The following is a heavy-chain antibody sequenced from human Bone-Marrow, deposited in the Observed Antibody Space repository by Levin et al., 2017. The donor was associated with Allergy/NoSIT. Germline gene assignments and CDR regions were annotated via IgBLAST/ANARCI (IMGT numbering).Heavy chain of an antibody. J-gene: IGHJ4*02. Sequence: SETLSLTCTVSGGSISGGGYYWSWIRQHPGKGLEWIGYIYYSGNTYYNPSLRSRVIISVVTSKNQLSLKLTSVTVADTAVYYCARFNGYDFDYWGQGTLVTVSS. CDR3: ARFNGYDFDY. V-gene: IGHV4-31*03. CDR2: IYYSGNT. D-gene: IGHD5-12*01. CDR1: GGSISGGGYY.